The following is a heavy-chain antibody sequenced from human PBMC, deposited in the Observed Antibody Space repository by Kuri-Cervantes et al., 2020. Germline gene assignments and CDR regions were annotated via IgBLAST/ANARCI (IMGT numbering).Heavy chain of an antibody. Sequence: ASVKVSCKASGYTFNSYGISWVRQAPGQGLEWMGWISAYNGNTNYAQKLQGRVTMTTDTSTSTVYMELRSLRSDDTAVYYCARGPETRFGVVIPGTLNTDYWGQGTRGTESS. CDR2: ISAYNGNT. J-gene: IGHJ4*02. CDR3: ARGPETRFGVVIPGTLNTDY. D-gene: IGHD3-3*01. V-gene: IGHV1-18*01. CDR1: GYTFNSYG.